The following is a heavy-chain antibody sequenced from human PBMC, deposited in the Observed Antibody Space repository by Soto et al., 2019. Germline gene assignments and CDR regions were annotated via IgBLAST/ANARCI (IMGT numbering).Heavy chain of an antibody. CDR2: IYHSGST. V-gene: IGHV4-4*02. J-gene: IGHJ6*02. D-gene: IGHD3-22*01. Sequence: QVQLQESGPGLVKPSGTLSLTCAVSGGSISSSNWWSWVRQPPGKGLEWIGEIYHSGSTNYNPSLKSRVTISVDKSKNQFSLKLSSVTAAVTAVYYCASMYYYDSSGSQHGDYGMDVWGQGTTVTVSS. CDR1: GGSISSSNW. CDR3: ASMYYYDSSGSQHGDYGMDV.